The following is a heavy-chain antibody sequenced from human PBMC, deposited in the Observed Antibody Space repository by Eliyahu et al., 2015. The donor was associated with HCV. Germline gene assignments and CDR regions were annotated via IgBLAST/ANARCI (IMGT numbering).Heavy chain of an antibody. D-gene: IGHD6-13*01. CDR3: AKASHNGSWLIEY. V-gene: IGHV3-23*01. J-gene: IGHJ4*02. Sequence: EVHLLESGGGXVQPXGSLRXSCXASGFTFSSYAMNWVRQVPGKGLQWVSHXTGSASHTDYAXSVKGRFTISRENSKNTLYLQMNSLRAEDTALYYCAKASHNGSWLIEYWGQGTLVTVSS. CDR1: GFTFSSYA. CDR2: XTGSASHT.